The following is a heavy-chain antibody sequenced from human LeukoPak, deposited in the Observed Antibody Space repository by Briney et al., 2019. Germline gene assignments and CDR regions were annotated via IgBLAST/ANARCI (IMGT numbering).Heavy chain of an antibody. CDR3: ARVENGNRWYNDWFDL. CDR2: IFHTGLT. Sequence: SETLSLTCTVSGGSISSYYWSWIRQPAGKGLEWIGYIFHTGLTHYNPSLRSRVTISVDTSKNHFSLRLSSVTAADTAVYYCARVENGNRWYNDWFDLSGRGILVTVSS. J-gene: IGHJ5*02. CDR1: GGSISSYY. D-gene: IGHD6-13*01. V-gene: IGHV4-59*01.